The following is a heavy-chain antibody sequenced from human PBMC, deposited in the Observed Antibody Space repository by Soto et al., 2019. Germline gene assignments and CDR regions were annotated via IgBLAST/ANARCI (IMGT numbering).Heavy chain of an antibody. V-gene: IGHV1-69*13. J-gene: IGHJ6*02. CDR2: IIPIFGTA. D-gene: IGHD3-3*01. CDR3: ARGKRYYDFWSGYYSVPPYYYYYYGMDV. Sequence: SVKVSCKASGGTFSSYAISWVRQAPGQGLEWMGGIIPIFGTANYAQKFQGRVTITADESTSTAYMELSSLRSEDTAVYYCARGKRYYDFWSGYYSVPPYYYYYYGMDVWGQGTTVTV. CDR1: GGTFSSYA.